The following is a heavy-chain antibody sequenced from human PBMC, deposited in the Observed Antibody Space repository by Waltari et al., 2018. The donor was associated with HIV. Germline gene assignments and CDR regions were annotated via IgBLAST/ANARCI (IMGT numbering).Heavy chain of an antibody. CDR3: ARGPAGYSETWKSFSYYYMDV. CDR2: IWYDGSHK. CDR1: GFSLSTYG. D-gene: IGHD1-1*01. Sequence: SGFSLSTYGMHWVRQTPGRGLQWVALIWYDGSHKFYADSVKGRFTISRDSSKDTVSLQMNSLGPDDTAVYYCARGPAGYSETWKSFSYYYMDVWGKGTTVIISS. J-gene: IGHJ6*03. V-gene: IGHV3-33*01.